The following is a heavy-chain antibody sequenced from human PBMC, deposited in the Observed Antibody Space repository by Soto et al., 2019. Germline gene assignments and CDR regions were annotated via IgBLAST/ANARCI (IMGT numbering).Heavy chain of an antibody. CDR2: IYWDDDK. CDR3: ARRLSLRAFDP. J-gene: IGHJ5*02. V-gene: IGHV2-5*02. Sequence: QITLKESGPTLVKPTQTLTLTCTLSGFSLSTSGVGVGWVRQPPGKALEWLALIYWDDDKRYSPSLKSRLTITKDTSKNQVVLTMTNMDPVDTATYYCARRLSLRAFDPWGQGTLVTVSS. CDR1: GFSLSTSGVG.